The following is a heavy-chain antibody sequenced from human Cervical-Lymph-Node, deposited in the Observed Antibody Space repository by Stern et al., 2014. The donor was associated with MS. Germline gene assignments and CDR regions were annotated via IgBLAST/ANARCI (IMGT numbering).Heavy chain of an antibody. CDR1: GITLNSYA. D-gene: IGHD2/OR15-2a*01. V-gene: IGHV3-30*14. Sequence: VQLEESGGGVVQPGRSLRLSCTASGITLNSYAMHWVRQAPGKGLEWVAVTSYDGREKKYVDSVKGRFTISRDNSRNTLYVQMNSLRPEDTAVYYCARDRFTSTWLDHDALDIWGQGTKVLVS. CDR2: TSYDGREK. CDR3: ARDRFTSTWLDHDALDI. J-gene: IGHJ3*02.